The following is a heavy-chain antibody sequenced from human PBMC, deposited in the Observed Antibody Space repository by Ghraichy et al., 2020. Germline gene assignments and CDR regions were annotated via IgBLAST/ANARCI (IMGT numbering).Heavy chain of an antibody. CDR1: GGSFSGFY. Sequence: SETLSLNCAVYGGSFSGFYWSWIRQPPGKGLEWIGEINDSGNTNYNPSLESRVTISLDTSKNQFSLKVASVTAADTALYYCARGGYVIAEAGSDSFDFWGQGTLVTVSS. CDR2: INDSGNT. CDR3: ARGGYVIAEAGSDSFDF. V-gene: IGHV4-34*01. J-gene: IGHJ4*02. D-gene: IGHD6-13*01.